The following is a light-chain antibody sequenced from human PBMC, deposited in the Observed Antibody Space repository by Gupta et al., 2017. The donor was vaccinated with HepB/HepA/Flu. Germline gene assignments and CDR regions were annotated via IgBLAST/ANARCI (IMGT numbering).Light chain of an antibody. Sequence: QSALTQPASVSGSPGPSIPISCTGTSSDVGSYNLVSWYQQHPGKAPKLMIYEVSKRPSGVSNRFSGSKSGNTASLTISGRQAEDEADYYCCSYAGSSTYVFGTGTKVTVL. CDR2: EVS. V-gene: IGLV2-23*02. J-gene: IGLJ1*01. CDR1: SSDVGSYNL. CDR3: CSYAGSSTYV.